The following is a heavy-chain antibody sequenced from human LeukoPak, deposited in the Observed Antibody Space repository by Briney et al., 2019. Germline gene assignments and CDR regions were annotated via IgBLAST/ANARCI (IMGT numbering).Heavy chain of an antibody. CDR3: ARDRGSSPDYFDY. D-gene: IGHD6-6*01. J-gene: IGHJ4*02. Sequence: SETLSLTCTVSGGSINSYYWIWIRQPPGKGLEWIGDIYYSGRTDYNPSLKSRVITSLDTSKNQISLNLSSVTAADTAVYYCARDRGSSPDYFDYWGQGTLVTVSS. CDR2: IYYSGRT. CDR1: GGSINSYY. V-gene: IGHV4-59*01.